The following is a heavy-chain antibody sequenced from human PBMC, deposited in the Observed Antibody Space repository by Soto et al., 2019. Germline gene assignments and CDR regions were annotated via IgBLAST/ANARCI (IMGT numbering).Heavy chain of an antibody. CDR2: ISAYNGNT. CDR1: GYTFTSYG. J-gene: IGHJ6*02. V-gene: IGHV1-18*01. Sequence: ASVKVSCKASGYTFTSYGISWVRQAPGQGLEWMGWISAYNGNTNYAQKLQGRVTMTTDTSTSTAYMELRSLRSDDTAVYYCARVGNTMVRGVIPYEWSDYGMDVWGQGTTVTVSS. CDR3: ARVGNTMVRGVIPYEWSDYGMDV. D-gene: IGHD3-10*01.